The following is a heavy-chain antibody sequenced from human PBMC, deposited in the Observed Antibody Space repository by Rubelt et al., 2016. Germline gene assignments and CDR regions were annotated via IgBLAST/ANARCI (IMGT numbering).Heavy chain of an antibody. CDR3: ARVRGTTPSEY. V-gene: IGHV5-10-1*01. CDR2: IDPNDSET. Sequence: EVQLVQPGAEVKKPGESLRISCQGFGYSFTSYWINWVRQMPGKGLEWMGRIDPNDSETNYSPSFQGHVTISADYAINTAYLQWSMPKSSDTARDFCARVRGTTPSEYWGQGTLLIVSS. J-gene: IGHJ1*01. D-gene: IGHD1-7*01. CDR1: GYSFTSYW.